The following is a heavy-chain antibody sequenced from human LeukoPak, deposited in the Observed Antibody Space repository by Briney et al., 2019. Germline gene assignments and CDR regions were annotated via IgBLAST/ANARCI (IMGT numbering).Heavy chain of an antibody. V-gene: IGHV4-39*07. D-gene: IGHD3-22*01. J-gene: IGHJ4*02. CDR2: IYYSGST. CDR3: AKYPEGIKYYYDSSGYTT. CDR1: GGSISSSSYY. Sequence: SETLSLTCTVSGGSISSSSYYWGWIRQPPGKGLEWIGSIYYSGSTYYNPSLKSRVTISVDTSKNQFSLKLSSVTAADTAVYYCAKYPEGIKYYYDSSGYTTWGQGTLVTVSS.